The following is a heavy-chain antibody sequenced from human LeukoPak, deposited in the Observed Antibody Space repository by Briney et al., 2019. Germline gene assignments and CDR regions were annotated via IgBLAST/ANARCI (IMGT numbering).Heavy chain of an antibody. V-gene: IGHV1-46*01. J-gene: IGHJ4*02. D-gene: IGHD2-2*02. CDR1: GYTFTSYF. CDR3: ARDSHTYAYDF. CDR2: IRLGDTYT. Sequence: GASVKVSCKPSGYTFTSYFVHWVRRAPGQGLEWMGVIRLGDTYTSYPQKFQGRVTMTRDTSARTVYMELSSLRSEDTAVYYCARDSHTYAYDFWGQGTLVTVSS.